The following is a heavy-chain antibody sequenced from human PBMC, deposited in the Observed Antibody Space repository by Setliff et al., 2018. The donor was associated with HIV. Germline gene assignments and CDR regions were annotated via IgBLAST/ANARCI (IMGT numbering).Heavy chain of an antibody. D-gene: IGHD3-22*01. CDR2: ISGSGGGT. V-gene: IGHV3-23*01. Sequence: GGSLRLSCAASGFTFTSYAMTWVRQAPGKGLEWVSAISGSGGGTYYADSVKGRFTISRDNAKNTLYLQMNSLRAEDTAVYYCSRDPEGYYDSSGYYRRGFLNYWGQGTLVTVSS. CDR3: SRDPEGYYDSSGYYRRGFLNY. J-gene: IGHJ4*02. CDR1: GFTFTSYA.